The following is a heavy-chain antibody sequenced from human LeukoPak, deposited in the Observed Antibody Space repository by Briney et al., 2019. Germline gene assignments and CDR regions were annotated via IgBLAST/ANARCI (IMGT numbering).Heavy chain of an antibody. D-gene: IGHD6-19*01. J-gene: IGHJ3*02. CDR3: ARRNKAVPGDAFDM. Sequence: PSETLSLTCAVYGGSFSGYYWSWIRQPPGKGLEWIGEINHSGSTNYNPSLKSRVTISVDTSKNHFSLKLRSVTAADTAVFYCARRNKAVPGDAFDMWGQGTMVSVSS. V-gene: IGHV4-34*01. CDR1: GGSFSGYY. CDR2: INHSGST.